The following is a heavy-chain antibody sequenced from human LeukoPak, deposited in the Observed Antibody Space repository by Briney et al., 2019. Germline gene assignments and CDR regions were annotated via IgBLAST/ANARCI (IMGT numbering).Heavy chain of an antibody. J-gene: IGHJ4*02. D-gene: IGHD4-23*01. CDR1: GFTFSSYG. CDR3: AKDTRRETTVVTPGYVYDY. Sequence: GGSLRLSCAASGFTFSSYGMHWVRQAPGKGLEWVAFIRYDGSNKYYADSAKGRFIISRDNSKNTLYLEMNSLRVEDTAVYYCAKDTRRETTVVTPGYVYDYWGQGTLVTVSS. CDR2: IRYDGSNK. V-gene: IGHV3-30*02.